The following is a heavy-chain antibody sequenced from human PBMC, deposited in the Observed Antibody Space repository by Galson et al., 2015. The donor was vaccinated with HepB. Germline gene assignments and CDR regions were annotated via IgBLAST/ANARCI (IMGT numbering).Heavy chain of an antibody. Sequence: SVKVSCKASGYTFSIHGISWVRQAPGQGLEWMGWISGHNGKTDHSKKFQGRVTMTKDTSTGTAYMELRSLRSDDTAVYYCARVDYFESSGYYMHWGQGTLVTVSS. V-gene: IGHV1-18*01. CDR1: GYTFSIHG. D-gene: IGHD3-22*01. J-gene: IGHJ4*02. CDR2: ISGHNGKT. CDR3: ARVDYFESSGYYMH.